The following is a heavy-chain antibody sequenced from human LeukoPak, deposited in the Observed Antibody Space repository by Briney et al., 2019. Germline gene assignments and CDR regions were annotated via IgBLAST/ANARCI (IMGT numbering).Heavy chain of an antibody. V-gene: IGHV4-61*01. CDR1: GGSVSSGSYY. Sequence: SETLSLTCTVSGGSVSSGSYYWSWIRQPPGKGLEWIGYMYYSGSTNYNPSLKSRVTISVDTSKNQFSLKLSSVTAADTAVYYCARVSAYSSGWSFDYWGQGTLVTVSS. CDR3: ARVSAYSSGWSFDY. CDR2: MYYSGST. J-gene: IGHJ4*02. D-gene: IGHD6-19*01.